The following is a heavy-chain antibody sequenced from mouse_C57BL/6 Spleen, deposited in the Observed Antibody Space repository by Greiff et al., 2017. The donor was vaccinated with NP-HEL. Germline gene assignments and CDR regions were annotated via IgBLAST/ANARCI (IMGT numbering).Heavy chain of an antibody. J-gene: IGHJ3*01. Sequence: VQLVESGPGLVAPSQSLSITCTVSGFSLTSYGVDWVRQSPGKGLEWLGVIWGVGSTNYNSALKSRLSISKDNSKSQGFLKMNSLQTDETAMYYWASEGGSNYWFAYWGQGTLVTVSA. CDR3: ASEGGSNYWFAY. V-gene: IGHV2-6*01. CDR2: IWGVGST. D-gene: IGHD2-5*01. CDR1: GFSLTSYG.